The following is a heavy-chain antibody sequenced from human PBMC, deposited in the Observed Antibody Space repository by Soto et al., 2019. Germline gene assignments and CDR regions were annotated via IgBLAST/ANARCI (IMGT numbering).Heavy chain of an antibody. CDR3: ARDGGGGALHEFDP. D-gene: IGHD3-16*01. J-gene: IGHJ5*02. Sequence: ASVKVSCKASGYTLTGYYMHWVRQAPGQGLEWMGWINPNSGGTNYAQKFQGWVTMTRDTSISTAYMELSRPRSDDTAVYYCARDGGGGALHEFDPWGQGTLVTVSS. CDR2: INPNSGGT. CDR1: GYTLTGYY. V-gene: IGHV1-2*04.